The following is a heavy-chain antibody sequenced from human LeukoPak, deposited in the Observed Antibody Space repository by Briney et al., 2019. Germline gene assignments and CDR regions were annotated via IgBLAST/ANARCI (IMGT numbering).Heavy chain of an antibody. CDR3: AESLYRRGSWTDPPGY. CDR1: GFTFDDYA. J-gene: IGHJ4*02. V-gene: IGHV3-9*01. CDR2: ISWNSGSI. D-gene: IGHD6-13*01. Sequence: AGGSLRLSCAASGFTFDDYAMHWVRQAPGKGLEWVSGISWNSGSIGYADSVKGRFTISRDNAKNSLYLQMNSLRAEDTALYYCAESLYRRGSWTDPPGYWGQGTLVTVSS.